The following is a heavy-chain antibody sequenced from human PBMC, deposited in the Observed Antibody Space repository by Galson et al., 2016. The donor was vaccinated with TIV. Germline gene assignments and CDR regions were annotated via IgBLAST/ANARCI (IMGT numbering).Heavy chain of an antibody. Sequence: SVKVSCKASGDIFSYHYLNWVRQAPGQGLEWMGLINPNGGGTTYAQKFQGRITMTMDTSTNTVYVELRSLTSEDTAVYYCATIRACGGDCYYSDFRGQGTLVTVSS. CDR3: ATIRACGGDCYYSDF. CDR1: GDIFSYHY. V-gene: IGHV1-46*01. J-gene: IGHJ4*02. CDR2: INPNGGGT. D-gene: IGHD2-21*02.